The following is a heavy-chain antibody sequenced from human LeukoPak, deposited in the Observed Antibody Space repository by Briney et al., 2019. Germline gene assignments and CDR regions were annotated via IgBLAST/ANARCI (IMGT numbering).Heavy chain of an antibody. Sequence: GGSLRLSCAASGFTFSSYSMNWVRQAPGKGLEWVSYISSSSSTIYYADSVKGRFTISRDNSKNTLYLQMNSLRAEDTAVYYCAKDRDYDSSGSIFDYWGQGTLVTVSS. CDR1: GFTFSSYS. D-gene: IGHD3-22*01. J-gene: IGHJ4*02. CDR2: ISSSSSTI. CDR3: AKDRDYDSSGSIFDY. V-gene: IGHV3-48*01.